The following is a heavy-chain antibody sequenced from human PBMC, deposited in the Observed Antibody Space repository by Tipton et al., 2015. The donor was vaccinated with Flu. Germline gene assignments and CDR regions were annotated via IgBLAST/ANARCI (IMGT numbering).Heavy chain of an antibody. V-gene: IGHV4-39*07. CDR2: IHRSGTT. CDR3: ARRDYSNYVSEPKNWFDP. J-gene: IGHJ5*02. CDR1: GGSISRSSYY. D-gene: IGHD4-11*01. Sequence: GLVKPSETLSLTCIVSGGSISRSSYYWGWIRQPPGKGLEWLGNIHRSGTTYYNSSLKSRVSISIDTSNNQFSLRLVSVTATDTAVYYCARRDYSNYVSEPKNWFDPWGQGILVTVSS.